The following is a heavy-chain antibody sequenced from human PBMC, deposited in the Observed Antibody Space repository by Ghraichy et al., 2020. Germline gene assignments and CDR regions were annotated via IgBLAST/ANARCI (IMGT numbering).Heavy chain of an antibody. Sequence: GGSLRLSCAASGFTFDDYAMHWVRQAPGKGLEWVSGISWNSGSIGYADSVKGRFTISRDNAKNSLYLQMNSLRAEDTALYYCAKGSCSGSYCNYYYYYYMDVWGKGTTVTVSS. CDR1: GFTFDDYA. D-gene: IGHD1-26*01. CDR3: AKGSCSGSYCNYYYYYYMDV. J-gene: IGHJ6*03. CDR2: ISWNSGSI. V-gene: IGHV3-9*01.